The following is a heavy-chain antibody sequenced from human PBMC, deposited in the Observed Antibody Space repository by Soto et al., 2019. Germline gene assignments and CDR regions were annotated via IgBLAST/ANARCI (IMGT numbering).Heavy chain of an antibody. V-gene: IGHV3-73*02. CDR2: IRSKANSYTT. Sequence: ELQLVESGGGLVQPGGSLKLSCAASGFTFSGSAMHWVRQASGKGLEWVARIRSKANSYTTAYAASVKGRFLISRDDSKNTAYLQMNSLKTEDTAVYYCTSSVNKNRDFDYWGQGTLVTGSS. CDR1: GFTFSGSA. CDR3: TSSVNKNRDFDY. J-gene: IGHJ4*02.